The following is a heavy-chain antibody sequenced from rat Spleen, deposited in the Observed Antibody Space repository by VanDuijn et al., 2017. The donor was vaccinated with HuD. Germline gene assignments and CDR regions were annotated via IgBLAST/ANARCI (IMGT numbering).Heavy chain of an antibody. CDR3: ARERNGPLYFDY. V-gene: IGHV2-41*01. CDR1: GFSLTSYN. Sequence: QVQLKESGPGLVQPSQTLSLTCTVAGFSLTSYNVHWVRQPPGKGLEWMGVIWNTGGTRYNSALKSRLSISKDTSKSQVFLKMNSLQTEDTATYYCARERNGPLYFDYWGQGVMVTVSS. J-gene: IGHJ2*01. CDR2: IWNTGGT.